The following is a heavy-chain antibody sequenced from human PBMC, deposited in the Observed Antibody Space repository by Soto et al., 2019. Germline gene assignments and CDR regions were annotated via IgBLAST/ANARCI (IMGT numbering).Heavy chain of an antibody. CDR2: IWYDGSNK. J-gene: IGHJ4*02. Sequence: PGGSLRLSCAASGFTFSSYGMHWVRQAPGKGLEWVAVIWYDGSNKYYADSVKGRFTISRDNSKNTLYLQMNSLRAEDTAVYYCARVLRYFDWSLDYCGQGTLVTVSS. CDR1: GFTFSSYG. V-gene: IGHV3-33*01. CDR3: ARVLRYFDWSLDY. D-gene: IGHD3-9*01.